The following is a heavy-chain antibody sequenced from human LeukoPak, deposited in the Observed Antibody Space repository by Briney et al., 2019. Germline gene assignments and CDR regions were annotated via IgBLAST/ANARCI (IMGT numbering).Heavy chain of an antibody. CDR1: GFTFSSYA. CDR3: ARANWGYAFEI. CDR2: ISYGGSNK. V-gene: IGHV3-30-3*01. D-gene: IGHD7-27*01. Sequence: GRSLRLSCAASGFTFSSYAMHWVRQAPGKGLEWVAVISYGGSNKYYADSVKGRFTISRDNSKNTLYLQMNSLRAEDTAVYYCARANWGYAFEIWGERRKATVSS. J-gene: IGHJ3*02.